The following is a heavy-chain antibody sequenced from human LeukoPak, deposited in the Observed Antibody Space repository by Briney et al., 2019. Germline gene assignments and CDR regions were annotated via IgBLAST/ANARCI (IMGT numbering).Heavy chain of an antibody. V-gene: IGHV3-73*01. CDR1: GFTFSGSA. CDR3: TRPSYYYDSSGSQSGY. J-gene: IGHJ4*02. Sequence: GGSLRLSCAASGFTFSGSAMHWVRQASGKGLEWVGRIRSKANSYATAYAASVKGRFTISRDDSKNTAYLQMNSLKTEDTAVYYCTRPSYYYDSSGSQSGYWGQGTLVTVSS. D-gene: IGHD3-22*01. CDR2: IRSKANSYAT.